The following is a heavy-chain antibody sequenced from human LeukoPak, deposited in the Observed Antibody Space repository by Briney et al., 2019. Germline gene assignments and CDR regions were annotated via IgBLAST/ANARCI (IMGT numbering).Heavy chain of an antibody. Sequence: PGGSLRLSCAASGFTFDDYAMHWVRQAPGKGLEWVSGISWNSGSIGYADSVKGRFTISRDNAKNSLYLQMNSLRAEDTALYYCAESSSWGPVFFDYWGQGTLVTVSS. CDR2: ISWNSGSI. D-gene: IGHD6-13*01. V-gene: IGHV3-9*01. CDR1: GFTFDDYA. J-gene: IGHJ4*02. CDR3: AESSSWGPVFFDY.